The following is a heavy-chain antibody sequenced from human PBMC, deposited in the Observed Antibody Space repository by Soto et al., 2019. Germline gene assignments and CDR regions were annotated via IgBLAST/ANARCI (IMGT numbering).Heavy chain of an antibody. CDR2: INSDGSTT. Sequence: GGSLSLSCAASGFTFSSYWMHWVRQAPGKGLVWVSRINSDGSTTNYADSVKGRFTISRDNAKNTVDLQMNSLRAEDTAVYYCARGGQSGHECWGQGTLVTVSS. J-gene: IGHJ4*02. CDR3: ARGGQSGHEC. V-gene: IGHV3-74*01. D-gene: IGHD5-12*01. CDR1: GFTFSSYW.